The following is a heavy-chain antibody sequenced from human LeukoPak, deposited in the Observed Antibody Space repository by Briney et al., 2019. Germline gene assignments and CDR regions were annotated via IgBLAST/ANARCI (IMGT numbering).Heavy chain of an antibody. CDR2: VSGSGGST. D-gene: IGHD6-19*01. J-gene: IGHJ4*02. CDR3: AKELRSGWPRGETDH. V-gene: IGHV3-23*01. Sequence: GGSLRLSCAAAGFTFYNYAMSWVRQAPGRGLEWVSAVSGSGGSTYYADSVKGRFTISRDNSKNTLYLQMKNLIADDTAVYYCAKELRSGWPRGETDHWGQGTQVTVSS. CDR1: GFTFYNYA.